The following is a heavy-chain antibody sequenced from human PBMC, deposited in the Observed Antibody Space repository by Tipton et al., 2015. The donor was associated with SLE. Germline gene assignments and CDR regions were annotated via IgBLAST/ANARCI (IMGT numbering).Heavy chain of an antibody. CDR1: GGSISSGGYY. CDR3: GRARVGMGYVFDV. D-gene: IGHD5-24*01. CDR2: IYYSGST. Sequence: TLSLTCTVSGGSISSGGYYWSWIRQHPGKGLEWIGYIYYSGSTYYNPSLKSRVTISADTSKNQFSLRLTSVTAADTALYYCGRARVGMGYVFDVRGQGTMVTVSS. J-gene: IGHJ3*01. V-gene: IGHV4-31*03.